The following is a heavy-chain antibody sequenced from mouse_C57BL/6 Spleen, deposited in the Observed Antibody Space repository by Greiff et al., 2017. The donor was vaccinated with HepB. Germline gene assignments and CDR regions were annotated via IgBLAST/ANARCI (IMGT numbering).Heavy chain of an antibody. Sequence: VKLMESGAELARPGASVKLSCKASGYTFTSYGISWVKQRTGQGLEWIGEIYPRSGNTDYNEKFKGKATLTADKSSSTVYMGLRSLTSEDAAVYFCARYNYGNYDYWGQGTTLTVSS. CDR2: IYPRSGNT. CDR1: GYTFTSYG. V-gene: IGHV1-81*01. J-gene: IGHJ2*01. CDR3: ARYNYGNYDY. D-gene: IGHD2-1*01.